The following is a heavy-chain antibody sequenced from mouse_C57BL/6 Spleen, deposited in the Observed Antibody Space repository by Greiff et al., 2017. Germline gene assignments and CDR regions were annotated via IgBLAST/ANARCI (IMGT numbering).Heavy chain of an antibody. Sequence: VQLQQSGPELVKPGASVKISCKASGYTFTDYYMNWVKQSHGKSLEWIGDINPNNGGTSYNQKFKGKATLTVDKSSSTAYMELRSLTSEDSAVYYCARWGTTDFYWYFDVWGTGTTVTVSS. CDR1: GYTFTDYY. V-gene: IGHV1-26*01. CDR2: INPNNGGT. D-gene: IGHD1-1*01. CDR3: ARWGTTDFYWYFDV. J-gene: IGHJ1*03.